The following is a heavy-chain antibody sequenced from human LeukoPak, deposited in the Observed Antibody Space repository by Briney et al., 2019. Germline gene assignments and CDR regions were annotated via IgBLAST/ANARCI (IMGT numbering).Heavy chain of an antibody. CDR1: GFTFSSYS. CDR3: AKDTIGTVTTLPGGP. J-gene: IGHJ5*02. D-gene: IGHD4-17*01. Sequence: GGSLRLSCAASGFTFSSYSMNWVRQAPGKGLEWVSSISSSSSYIYYADSVKGRFTISRDNAKNSLYLQMNSLRAEDTALYYCAKDTIGTVTTLPGGPWGQGTLVTVSS. V-gene: IGHV3-21*04. CDR2: ISSSSSYI.